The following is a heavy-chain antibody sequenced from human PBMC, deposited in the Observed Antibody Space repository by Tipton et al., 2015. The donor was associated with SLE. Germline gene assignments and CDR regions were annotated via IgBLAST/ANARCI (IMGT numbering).Heavy chain of an antibody. Sequence: LRLSCTVSGGSISSYYWSWVRQPPGKGLEWIGYIYNSGSTKYNPSLKSRVTISVDTSKNQFSLKLSSVTAADTAVYYCARDTRYSGSYPDAFDIWGQGTMVTVSS. J-gene: IGHJ3*02. CDR3: ARDTRYSGSYPDAFDI. V-gene: IGHV4-59*01. D-gene: IGHD1-26*01. CDR2: IYNSGST. CDR1: GGSISSYY.